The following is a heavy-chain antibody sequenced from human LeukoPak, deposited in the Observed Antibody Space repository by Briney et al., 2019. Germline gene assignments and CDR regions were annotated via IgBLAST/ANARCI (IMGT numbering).Heavy chain of an antibody. Sequence: PGGSLRLSCAASGFTFSSYEMNWVRQAPGKGLEWVSYISSSGSTIYYADSVKGRFTISRDNAKNSLYLQMHSLRAEDTAVYYCARGTDVIPATHTPIDYWGQGTLVTVSS. CDR1: GFTFSSYE. D-gene: IGHD2-2*01. V-gene: IGHV3-48*03. CDR3: ARGTDVIPATHTPIDY. CDR2: ISSSGSTI. J-gene: IGHJ4*02.